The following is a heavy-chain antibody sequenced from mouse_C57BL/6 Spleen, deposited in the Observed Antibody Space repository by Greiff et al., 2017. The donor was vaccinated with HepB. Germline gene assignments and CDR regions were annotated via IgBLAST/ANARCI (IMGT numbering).Heavy chain of an antibody. CDR1: GFTFSSYA. Sequence: EVMLVESGGGLVKPGGSLKLSCAASGFTFSSYAMSWVRQTPEKRLEWVATISDGGSYTYYPDNVKGRFTISRDNAKNNLYLQMSHLKSEDTAMYYCASSSDYFDVWGTGTTVTVSS. CDR3: ASSSDYFDV. V-gene: IGHV5-4*03. D-gene: IGHD1-1*01. CDR2: ISDGGSYT. J-gene: IGHJ1*03.